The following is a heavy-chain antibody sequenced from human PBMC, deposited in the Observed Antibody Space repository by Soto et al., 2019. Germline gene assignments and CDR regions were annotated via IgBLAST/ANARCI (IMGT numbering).Heavy chain of an antibody. J-gene: IGHJ4*02. Sequence: EVQLVESGGGLVQPGGSLRLSCAASGFTVSSNYMSWVRQAPGKGLEWVSVIYRGGSTYYADSVKGRFTISRDSSKNTLYLQVNSLRAGDTAVYYCARASHNSYDRSGYLYYFDYLGQGTLVTVSS. CDR1: GFTVSSNY. CDR2: IYRGGST. D-gene: IGHD3-22*01. CDR3: ARASHNSYDRSGYLYYFDY. V-gene: IGHV3-66*01.